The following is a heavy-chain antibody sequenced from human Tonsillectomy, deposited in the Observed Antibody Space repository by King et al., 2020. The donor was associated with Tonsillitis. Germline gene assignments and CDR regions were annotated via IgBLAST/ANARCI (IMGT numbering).Heavy chain of an antibody. CDR3: ARFESGRFPSSYFDS. J-gene: IGHJ4*02. D-gene: IGHD1-26*01. Sequence: VQLQESGPGLVKPSETPSLTCTVSGGSISSSYWSWIRQPPGKGLEWIGYVYYSGRTKYNPSLESRVTISVDTSKNQFSLRLSSVTAADTAVYYCARFESGRFPSSYFDSWGRGTLVTVSS. CDR1: GGSISSSY. CDR2: VYYSGRT. V-gene: IGHV4-59*01.